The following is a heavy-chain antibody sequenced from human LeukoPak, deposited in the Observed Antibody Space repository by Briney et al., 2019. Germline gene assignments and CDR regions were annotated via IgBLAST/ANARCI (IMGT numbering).Heavy chain of an antibody. V-gene: IGHV1-18*01. D-gene: IGHD6-13*01. J-gene: IGHJ5*02. CDR2: ISTYDGHA. CDR3: ARAKGYSSSWYRQDNWFDP. CDR1: GYSFTSYG. Sequence: GASVKVSCKASGYSFTSYGITWVRQAPGQGLEWMGWISTYDGHANYAQKLQGRVTLTTDTSTVTAYMKLRSLRSDDTAVYYCARAKGYSSSWYRQDNWFDPWGQGTLVTVSS.